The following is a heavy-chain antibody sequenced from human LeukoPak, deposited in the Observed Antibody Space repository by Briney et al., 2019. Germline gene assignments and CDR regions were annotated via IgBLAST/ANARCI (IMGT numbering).Heavy chain of an antibody. J-gene: IGHJ3*02. Sequence: ASETLSLTCSVSGGSINSDYWNWIRQPPGKGLEWIGYIYHSGSTNYNPSLKSRVTISIDKSKKQFSLKLISVTAADTAIYYCARVGGMTTVNNAAFDIWGQGTMVTVSS. CDR3: ARVGGMTTVNNAAFDI. CDR1: GGSINSDY. CDR2: IYHSGST. D-gene: IGHD4-11*01. V-gene: IGHV4-59*01.